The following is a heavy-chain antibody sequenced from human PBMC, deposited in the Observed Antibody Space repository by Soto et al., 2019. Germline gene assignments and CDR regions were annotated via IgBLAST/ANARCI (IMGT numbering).Heavy chain of an antibody. CDR3: AKDALEWELLRGYNWFDP. J-gene: IGHJ5*02. CDR1: GFTFSSYG. D-gene: IGHD1-26*01. CDR2: ISYDGSNK. V-gene: IGHV3-30*18. Sequence: PGGSLRLSCAASGFTFSSYGMHCVRQAPGKGLEWVAVISYDGSNKYYADSVKGRFTISRDNSKNTLYLQMNSLRAEDTAVYYCAKDALEWELLRGYNWFDPWGQGTLVIVSS.